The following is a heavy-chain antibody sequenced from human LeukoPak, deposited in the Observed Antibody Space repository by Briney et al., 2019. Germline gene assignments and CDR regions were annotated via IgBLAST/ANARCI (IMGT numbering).Heavy chain of an antibody. CDR1: GYTFTNYG. CDR2: ISGYQGST. Sequence: ASVKVSCKASGYTFTNYGITWVRQAPGHGLEWMGWISGYQGSTKYAQNFQGRVTMTIDTSTSTAYMDLRSLRSDDTAIYFCARSDLGTITAEPFNYWGQGTLVAVSA. CDR3: ARSDLGTITAEPFNY. D-gene: IGHD5-24*01. V-gene: IGHV1-18*01. J-gene: IGHJ4*02.